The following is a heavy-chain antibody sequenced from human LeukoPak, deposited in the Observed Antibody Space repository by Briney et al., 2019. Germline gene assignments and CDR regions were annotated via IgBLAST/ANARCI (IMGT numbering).Heavy chain of an antibody. D-gene: IGHD6-19*01. CDR2: IYHSGST. CDR3: ASWIAVADY. V-gene: IGHV4-38-2*02. Sequence: SESLSLTCTVSGYSISSGYYWGWIRQPPGKGLEWIGSIYHSGSTYYNPSLKSRVTISVDTSKNQFSLKLSSVTAADTAVYYCASWIAVADYWGQGTLVTVSS. CDR1: GYSISSGYY. J-gene: IGHJ4*02.